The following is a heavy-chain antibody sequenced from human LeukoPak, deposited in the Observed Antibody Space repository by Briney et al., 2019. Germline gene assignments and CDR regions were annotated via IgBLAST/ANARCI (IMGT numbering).Heavy chain of an antibody. CDR1: GFTFSSYG. J-gene: IGHJ6*03. D-gene: IGHD3-16*01. CDR3: AKDLGGYDYYMDV. CDR2: ISYDGSNK. V-gene: IGHV3-30*18. Sequence: GGSLRLSCAASGFTFSSYGMHWVRQAPGKGLEWVAVISYDGSNKYYAASVKGRFTISRDNSKNTLYLQMNSLRAEDTAVYYCAKDLGGYDYYMDVWGKGTTVTVSS.